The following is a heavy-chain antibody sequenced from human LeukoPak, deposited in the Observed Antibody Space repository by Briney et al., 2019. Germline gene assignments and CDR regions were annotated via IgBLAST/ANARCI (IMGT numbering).Heavy chain of an antibody. J-gene: IGHJ4*02. D-gene: IGHD5-18*01. Sequence: SETLSLTCSVSGGSMNSYYWSWIRQSPGKGLEWIGYIYYSGSTNYNPSLKSRVTIEVDTSKNQFSLRLSSVTVADTAVYYCARGRIQLWLPDYWGQGTLVTVSS. CDR2: IYYSGST. V-gene: IGHV4-59*01. CDR1: GGSMNSYY. CDR3: ARGRIQLWLPDY.